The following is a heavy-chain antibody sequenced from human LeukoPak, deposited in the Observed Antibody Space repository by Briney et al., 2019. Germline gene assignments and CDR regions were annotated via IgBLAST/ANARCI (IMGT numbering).Heavy chain of an antibody. CDR1: GYTFTSYD. Sequence: ASVKVSCKASGYTFTSYDINWVRQATGQGLEWMGWMNPNSGNTGYAQKFQGRVTITADKSTSTAYMELSSLRSEDTAVYYCARRVGVYQYFDYWGQGTLVTVSS. CDR2: MNPNSGNT. CDR3: ARRVGVYQYFDY. J-gene: IGHJ4*02. V-gene: IGHV1-8*01. D-gene: IGHD5/OR15-5a*01.